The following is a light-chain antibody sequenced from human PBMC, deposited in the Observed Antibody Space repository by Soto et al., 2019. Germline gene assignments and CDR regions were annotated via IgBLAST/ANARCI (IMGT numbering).Light chain of an antibody. CDR2: ATS. CDR1: QSISSY. J-gene: IGKJ5*01. CDR3: QQSSSSPIT. Sequence: DIQITQSTYSLSASGGDRVTIPCRASQSISSYLNWYQQKPGKAPKLLISATSFLQSGVPSRFSGSGSGTDFTLTINSLEPEDFATYYCQQSSSSPITFGQGTRLEIK. V-gene: IGKV1-39*01.